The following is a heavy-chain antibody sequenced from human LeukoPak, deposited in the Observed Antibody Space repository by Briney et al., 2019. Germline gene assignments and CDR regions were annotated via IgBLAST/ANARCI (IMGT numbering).Heavy chain of an antibody. D-gene: IGHD2-2*02. CDR3: AKDPTLSYCSSTSCYNGPDAFDI. CDR2: ISGSGGST. Sequence: GGSLRLSCAASGFTFSSYAMSWVRQAPGKGLEWVSAISGSGGSTYYADSVKGRFTISRDNSKNTLYLQMNSLRAEDTAVYYCAKDPTLSYCSSTSCYNGPDAFDIWGQGTMVTVSS. J-gene: IGHJ3*02. V-gene: IGHV3-23*01. CDR1: GFTFSSYA.